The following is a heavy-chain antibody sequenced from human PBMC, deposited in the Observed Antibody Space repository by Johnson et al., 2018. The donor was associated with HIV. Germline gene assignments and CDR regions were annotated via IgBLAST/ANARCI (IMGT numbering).Heavy chain of an antibody. CDR2: IKQDGSEQ. J-gene: IGHJ3*02. CDR1: GFTFSSYW. D-gene: IGHD3-22*01. CDR3: ARVKFSDYYDSSGYRFPDAFES. V-gene: IGHV3-7*01. Sequence: VQLVESGGGLVQPGGSLRLSCAASGFTFSSYWMSWVRQAPGKGLEWVANIKQDGSEQYYVASVKGRFTISRDNAKNSLYLQMHSLRAEDTAVYYCARVKFSDYYDSSGYRFPDAFESWGQGTMVTVSS.